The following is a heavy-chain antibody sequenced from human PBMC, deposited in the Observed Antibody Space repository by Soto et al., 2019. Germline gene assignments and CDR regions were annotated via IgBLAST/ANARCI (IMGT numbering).Heavy chain of an antibody. CDR1: GFTFSSYG. J-gene: IGHJ4*02. D-gene: IGHD3-22*01. Sequence: QVQLVESGGGVVQPGRSLRLSCAASGFTFSSYGMHWVRHAPGKGLEWVAVIWYDGSNKYYADSVKGRFTISRDNSKNTLYLQMNSLRAEDTAVYYCARGAHTYYYDSSSYGTYDYWGQGTLVTVSS. CDR3: ARGAHTYYYDSSSYGTYDY. V-gene: IGHV3-33*01. CDR2: IWYDGSNK.